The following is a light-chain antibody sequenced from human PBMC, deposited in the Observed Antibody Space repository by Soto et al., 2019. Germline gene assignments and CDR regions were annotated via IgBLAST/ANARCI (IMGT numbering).Light chain of an antibody. CDR2: DVS. CDR3: SSYTSSAPGVL. Sequence: QSVLTQPASVSGSPGQSITISCSGTSSDVGGSNYDSWYQQHPGEAPKLMIYDVSYRPSGVSNRFSGSKSANTASLTISGLQAEDEADYFCSSYTSSAPGVLFGGGTKLTVL. J-gene: IGLJ2*01. V-gene: IGLV2-14*03. CDR1: SSDVGGSNY.